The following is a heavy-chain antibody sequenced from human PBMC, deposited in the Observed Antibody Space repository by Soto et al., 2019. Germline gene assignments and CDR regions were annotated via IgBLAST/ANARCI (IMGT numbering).Heavy chain of an antibody. V-gene: IGHV3-48*03. D-gene: IGHD3-9*01. CDR2: ISRSVSAI. Sequence: PGGSLRLSCAASGFTFSNYEMNWVRQAPGKGLEWVSYISRSVSAIYYADSVKGRFTMSRDNAKNSLFLQMNSLRAEDTAVYYCARENYDILTGYYNYFDYWGQGALVTVSS. J-gene: IGHJ4*02. CDR1: GFTFSNYE. CDR3: ARENYDILTGYYNYFDY.